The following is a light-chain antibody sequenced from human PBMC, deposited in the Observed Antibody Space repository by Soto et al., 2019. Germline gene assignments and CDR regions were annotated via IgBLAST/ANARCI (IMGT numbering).Light chain of an antibody. J-gene: IGKJ1*01. V-gene: IGKV1-5*01. Sequence: DIQMTQSPSTLSASIGYRVTITCLASQSINKWLAWHQQKPGKAPKLLIYDASSLQSGVPPRFSGSGSETEFTLTIRSLQPDDIATYYCQQYSSYSAWTFGEGTKVDI. CDR3: QQYSSYSAWT. CDR2: DAS. CDR1: QSINKW.